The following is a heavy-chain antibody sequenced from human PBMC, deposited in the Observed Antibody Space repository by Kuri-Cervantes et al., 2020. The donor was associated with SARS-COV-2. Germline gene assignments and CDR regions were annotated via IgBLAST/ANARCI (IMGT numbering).Heavy chain of an antibody. CDR2: ISSSGSTI. CDR3: TRMSSGGCPDY. D-gene: IGHD2-15*01. Sequence: GGSLRLSCVASGFNFSSYEMNWVRQAPGRGLEWVSYISSSGSTIYYADSVKGRFTISRDNAKNSLYLQMSSLRVEDTAVYYCTRMSSGGCPDYWGQGTLVTVSS. J-gene: IGHJ4*02. CDR1: GFNFSSYE. V-gene: IGHV3-48*03.